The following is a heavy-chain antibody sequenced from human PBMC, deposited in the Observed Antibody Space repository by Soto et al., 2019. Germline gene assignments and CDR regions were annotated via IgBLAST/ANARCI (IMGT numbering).Heavy chain of an antibody. V-gene: IGHV3-23*01. CDR1: GFTFSSYA. D-gene: IGHD2-15*01. J-gene: IGHJ4*02. CDR2: ISGSGGST. CDR3: ARDAFGYCSGGSCSTTFDY. Sequence: GGSLRLSCAASGFTFSSYAMSWVRQAPGKGLEWVSAISGSGGSTYYADSVKGRFTISRDNAKNSLYLQMNSLRAEDTAVYYCARDAFGYCSGGSCSTTFDYWGQGTLVTVSS.